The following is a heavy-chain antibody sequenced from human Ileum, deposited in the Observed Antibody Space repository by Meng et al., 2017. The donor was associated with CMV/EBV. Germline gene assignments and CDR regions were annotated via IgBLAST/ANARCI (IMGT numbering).Heavy chain of an antibody. J-gene: IGHJ4*02. D-gene: IGHD5-18*01. Sequence: QLQLQRRRSRSVRRSESSSLPCICSGCSCRTRCFFWGGTRQSPGKGLEWLGRVYYTGTPFYNPALMSRVTVSIDTSNNQFSLRLTSTTAAATAVYYCSSIGYNYAYYADYWGQGTLVTVSS. CDR1: GCSCRTRCFF. CDR2: VYYTGTP. CDR3: SSIGYNYAYYADY. V-gene: IGHV4-39*07.